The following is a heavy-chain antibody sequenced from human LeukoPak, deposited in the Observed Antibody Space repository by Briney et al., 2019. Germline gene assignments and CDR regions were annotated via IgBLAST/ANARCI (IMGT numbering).Heavy chain of an antibody. Sequence: SETLSLTCTVSGGSISSGSYYWSWIRQPAGKGLEWIGRIYTSGSTNYNPSLKSRVTISVDTSKNQFSLKLSSVTAADTAVYYCVRGYVLEIWFDPWGQGTLVTVSS. CDR2: IYTSGST. V-gene: IGHV4-61*02. D-gene: IGHD3-3*01. CDR3: VRGYVLEIWFDP. J-gene: IGHJ5*02. CDR1: GGSISSGSYY.